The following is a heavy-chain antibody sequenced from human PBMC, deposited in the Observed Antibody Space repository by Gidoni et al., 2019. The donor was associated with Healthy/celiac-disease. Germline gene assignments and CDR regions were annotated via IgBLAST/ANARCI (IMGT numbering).Heavy chain of an antibody. J-gene: IGHJ5*02. CDR2: ISSSCRTI. D-gene: IGHD6-13*01. CDR3: ARDPLPIEAAAVVGWFDP. V-gene: IGHV3-21*01. Sequence: EVQLVESGGGLGKPGGSLRLYCEASGYTLGSYSMNGVRQAPGKGLGWVSSISSSCRTIYYADSVKGRFTSSRANAKNSPYLQMNSLRAEDTAVYYCARDPLPIEAAAVVGWFDPWGQGTLVTVSS. CDR1: GYTLGSYS.